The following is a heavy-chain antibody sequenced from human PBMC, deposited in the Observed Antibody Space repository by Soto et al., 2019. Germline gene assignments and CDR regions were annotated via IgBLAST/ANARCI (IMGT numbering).Heavy chain of an antibody. J-gene: IGHJ4*02. CDR2: ISSSSSIT. Sequence: EVQLVESGGGLVKPGGSLRLSCGVSGFTFSTYSMNWVRQAPGKGLEWVSCISSSSSITHYADSVKGRFTISRDNANNSLLLKMYSLRAEDTAVYYCARVRDILLLGPIDSWGQVTLVTVSA. CDR1: GFTFSTYS. CDR3: ARVRDILLLGPIDS. V-gene: IGHV3-21*02.